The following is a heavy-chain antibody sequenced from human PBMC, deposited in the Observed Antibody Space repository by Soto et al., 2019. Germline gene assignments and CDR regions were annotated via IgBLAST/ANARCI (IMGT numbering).Heavy chain of an antibody. CDR3: ARTLAARPPGAFDI. CDR2: IIPIFGTT. Sequence: QMQVVQSRAEVKKPGSSVKVSCKASGGTFTSYAITWVRQAPGQGLEWMGGIIPIFGTTNYAQKFQGRVTITADESTSTAYMELSSLTSEDTAMYYCARTLAARPPGAFDIWGQGTMVTVS. J-gene: IGHJ3*02. CDR1: GGTFTSYA. D-gene: IGHD6-6*01. V-gene: IGHV1-69*01.